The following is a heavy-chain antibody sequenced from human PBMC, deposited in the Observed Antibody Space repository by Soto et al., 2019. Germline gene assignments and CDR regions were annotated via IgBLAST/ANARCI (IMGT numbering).Heavy chain of an antibody. V-gene: IGHV3-23*01. CDR2: ISGSGGHT. CDR3: AKIEMGWFAH. CDR1: GFSFFSYA. Sequence: GGSLRLSCTGSGFSFFSYAMRWCRQAPGKGLEWFSTISGSGGHTYYADSVKGRFVVSRDNDKNTVYLHMSSLTGEDTAVYFCAKIEMGWFAHWGQGTQVTVSS. J-gene: IGHJ5*02. D-gene: IGHD2-8*01.